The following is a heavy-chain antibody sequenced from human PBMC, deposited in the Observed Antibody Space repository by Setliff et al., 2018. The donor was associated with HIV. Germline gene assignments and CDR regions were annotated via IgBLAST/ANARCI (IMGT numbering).Heavy chain of an antibody. CDR1: GFSLYTRGVG. CDR3: AHGGPVNYGGNWFGP. V-gene: IGHV2-5*02. D-gene: IGHD4-17*01. Sequence: GSGPTLVNPTQTLTVTCTFSGFSLYTRGVGVGWIRQPPGKALEWLAVIYWDDDKRYSPSLKSRLTITKDTPKNQVVLTMTNMDPVDTATYYCAHGGPVNYGGNWFGPWGQGILVTISS. CDR2: IYWDDDK. J-gene: IGHJ5*02.